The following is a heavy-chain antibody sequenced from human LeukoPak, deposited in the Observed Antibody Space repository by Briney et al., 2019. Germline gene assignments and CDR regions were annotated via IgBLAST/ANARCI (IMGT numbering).Heavy chain of an antibody. Sequence: GGSLRLSCAASGFTFSSYAMSWVRQAPGKGLEWVSAISGSGGSTYYADSEKGRFTISRDNSKNTLYLQMNSLRAEDTAVYYCAKPYSGYDIMIGWGQGTLVTVSS. CDR2: ISGSGGST. V-gene: IGHV3-23*01. D-gene: IGHD5-12*01. CDR3: AKPYSGYDIMIG. CDR1: GFTFSSYA. J-gene: IGHJ4*02.